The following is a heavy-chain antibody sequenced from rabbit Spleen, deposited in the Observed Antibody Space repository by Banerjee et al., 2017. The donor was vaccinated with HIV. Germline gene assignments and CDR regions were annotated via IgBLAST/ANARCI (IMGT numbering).Heavy chain of an antibody. Sequence: QEQLEESGGGLVKPEGSLTLTCKASGFSFSDRDVMCWVRQAPGKGLEWIACIGAGVSYTTYYATWAKGRFTISKTSSTTVTLQMTSLTAADTATYFCARDSGTSFSSYGMDLWGPGTLVTVS. CDR2: IGAGVSYTT. V-gene: IGHV1S45*01. J-gene: IGHJ6*01. CDR3: ARDSGTSFSSYGMDL. D-gene: IGHD8-1*01. CDR1: GFSFSDRDV.